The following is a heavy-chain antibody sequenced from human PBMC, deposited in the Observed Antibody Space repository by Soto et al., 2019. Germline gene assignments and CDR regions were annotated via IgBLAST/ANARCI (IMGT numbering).Heavy chain of an antibody. CDR2: IYWDGDK. CDR3: VRRQTAFDY. J-gene: IGHJ4*02. CDR1: GFSLSTSGVG. Sequence: QITLKESGPTLVKPTQTLTLTCTFSGFSLSTSGVGVGWIRQPPGKALDWLALIYWDGDKRYSPSLKSRLTITKDTSKNQVVLTMTNMDPVDTATYYFVRRQTAFDYWGQGTLFTVSS. V-gene: IGHV2-5*02.